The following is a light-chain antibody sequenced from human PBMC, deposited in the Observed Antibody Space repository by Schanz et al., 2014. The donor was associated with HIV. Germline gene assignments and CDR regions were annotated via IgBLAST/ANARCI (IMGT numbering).Light chain of an antibody. CDR3: QSYDSSLSGWV. Sequence: QSALAQPASMSASPGHSVTISCTGTTSDIGAYNYVSWYQLHPGRAPKLIIFEVNRRPSGVPNRFSGSKSGNAASLTVSGLLAEDEGDYYCQSYDSSLSGWVFGGGTKLTVL. CDR2: EVN. V-gene: IGLV2-8*01. J-gene: IGLJ3*02. CDR1: TSDIGAYNY.